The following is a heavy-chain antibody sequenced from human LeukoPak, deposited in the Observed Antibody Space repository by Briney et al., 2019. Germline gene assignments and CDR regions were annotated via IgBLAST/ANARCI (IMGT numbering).Heavy chain of an antibody. CDR1: GGSIGSTSYY. CDR3: ARHVPTMIVVVAFDI. D-gene: IGHD3-22*01. J-gene: IGHJ3*02. V-gene: IGHV4-39*01. Sequence: SETLSLTCTVSGGSIGSTSYYWGWIRQPPGKGLEWLGSIYYSGSTYYNPSLKSRVTISVDTSKNQFSLKLSSVTAADTAVYYCARHVPTMIVVVAFDIWGQGTMVTVSS. CDR2: IYYSGST.